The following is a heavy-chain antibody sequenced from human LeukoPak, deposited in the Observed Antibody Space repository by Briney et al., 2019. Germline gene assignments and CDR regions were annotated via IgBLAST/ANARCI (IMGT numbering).Heavy chain of an antibody. V-gene: IGHV3-7*01. CDR1: GFTFSSYW. D-gene: IGHD1-26*01. CDR2: IKQDGSEK. CDR3: ARRRYSGSSQHFDY. Sequence: PGGSLRLSCAASGFTFSSYWMSWVRQAPGKGLEWVANIKQDGSEKYYVGSVRGRFTISRDNAKNSLYLQMNSLRAEDTAVYYCARRRYSGSSQHFDYWGQGTLVTVSS. J-gene: IGHJ4*02.